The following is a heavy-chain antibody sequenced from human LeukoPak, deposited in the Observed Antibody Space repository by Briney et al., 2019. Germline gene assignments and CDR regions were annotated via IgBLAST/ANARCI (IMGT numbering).Heavy chain of an antibody. J-gene: IGHJ4*02. CDR2: IYYSGST. D-gene: IGHD1-26*01. CDR1: GGSISSYY. CDR3: ARHRVGATPLFDY. Sequence: SETLSLTCTVSGGSISSYYWSWIRQPPGKGLEWIGYIYYSGSTNYNPSLKSRVTISVDTSKNQFSLKLSSVTAADTAVYYCARHRVGATPLFDYWGQGTLVTVSS. V-gene: IGHV4-59*08.